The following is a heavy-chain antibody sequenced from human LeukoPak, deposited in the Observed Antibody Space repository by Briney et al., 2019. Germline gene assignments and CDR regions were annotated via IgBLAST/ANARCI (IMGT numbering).Heavy chain of an antibody. CDR1: GFTFSSYA. J-gene: IGHJ4*02. D-gene: IGHD3-22*01. CDR3: AKEQTLYYYDSSGYYDGAPIDY. Sequence: GGSLRLSCAASGFTFSSYAMSWVRQAPGKGLEWVSAISGSGGSTYYADSVKGRFTISRDNSKNTLYLQMNSLRAEDTAVYYCAKEQTLYYYDSSGYYDGAPIDYWGQGTLVTVSS. V-gene: IGHV3-23*01. CDR2: ISGSGGST.